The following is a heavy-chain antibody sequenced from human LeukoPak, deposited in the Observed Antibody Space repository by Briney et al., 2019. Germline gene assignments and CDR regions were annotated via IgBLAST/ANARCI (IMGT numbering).Heavy chain of an antibody. Sequence: SETLSLTCTVSGASISSYYWSWIRQPPGKGLEWIGYIHYSGGITYYNPSLKSRVTISVDTSKNQFSLSLSSVTAADTAVYYCARAHDGGEPNYFDYWGQGTLVTVSS. CDR3: ARAHDGGEPNYFDY. CDR1: GASISSYY. V-gene: IGHV4-59*01. J-gene: IGHJ4*02. D-gene: IGHD4-23*01. CDR2: IHYSGGIT.